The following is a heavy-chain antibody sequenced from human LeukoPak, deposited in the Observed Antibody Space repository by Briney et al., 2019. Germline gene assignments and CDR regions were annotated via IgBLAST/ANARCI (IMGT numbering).Heavy chain of an antibody. CDR2: IYYSGST. CDR3: ARSIAAAGTSKSLYYYYYGMDV. Sequence: SETLSLTCTVSGGSISSYYWSWIRQPPGKGLEWIGYIYYSGSTNYNPSLKSRVTISIDTSKNQFSLRLSSVTAADTAVYYCARSIAAAGTSKSLYYYYYGMDVWGQGTTVTVSS. J-gene: IGHJ6*02. CDR1: GGSISSYY. V-gene: IGHV4-59*01. D-gene: IGHD6-13*01.